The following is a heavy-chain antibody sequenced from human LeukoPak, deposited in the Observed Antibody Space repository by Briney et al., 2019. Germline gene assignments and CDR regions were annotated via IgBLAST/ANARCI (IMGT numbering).Heavy chain of an antibody. CDR1: GFTFSSYS. CDR3: ARDRLSDTAMVTGEYYFDY. CDR2: ISSSSSYI. V-gene: IGHV3-21*01. D-gene: IGHD5-18*01. J-gene: IGHJ4*02. Sequence: KPGGSLRLSCAASGFTFSSYSMNWVRQAPGKGLEWVSSISSSSSYIYYADSVKGRFTISRDNAKNSLYLQMNSLRAEDTAVYYCARDRLSDTAMVTGEYYFDYWGQGTLVTVSS.